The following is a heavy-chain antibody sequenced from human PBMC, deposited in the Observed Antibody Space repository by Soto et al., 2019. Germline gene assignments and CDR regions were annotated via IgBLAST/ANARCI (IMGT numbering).Heavy chain of an antibody. CDR1: GFTFKTYY. D-gene: IGHD6-13*01. CDR3: ARPFSSSWAPGFDP. Sequence: GGSLRLSCAASGFTFKTYYMHWVRQAPGKGLEYVSYISSSGSSIYYADSVKGRFTISRDNAKNSLYLQMNSLRAEDTAVYYCARPFSSSWAPGFDPWGQGTLVTVSS. V-gene: IGHV3-11*01. J-gene: IGHJ5*02. CDR2: ISSSGSSI.